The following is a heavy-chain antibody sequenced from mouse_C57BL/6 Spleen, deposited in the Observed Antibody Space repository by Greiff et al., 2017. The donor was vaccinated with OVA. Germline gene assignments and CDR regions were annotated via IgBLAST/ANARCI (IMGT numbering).Heavy chain of an antibody. CDR3: ARGDYYGSSHWYFDV. Sequence: QVQLQQPGAELVRPGSSVKLSCKASGYTFTSYWMHWVKQRPIQGLEWIGNIDPSDSDTHSNQKFKDKATLTVDKSSSTAYMQRSSLTSEDSAVYYCARGDYYGSSHWYFDVWGTGTTVTVSS. J-gene: IGHJ1*03. V-gene: IGHV1-52*01. CDR2: IDPSDSDT. D-gene: IGHD1-1*01. CDR1: GYTFTSYW.